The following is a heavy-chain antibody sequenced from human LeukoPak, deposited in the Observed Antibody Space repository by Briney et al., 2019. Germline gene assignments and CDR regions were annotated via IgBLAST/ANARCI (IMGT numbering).Heavy chain of an antibody. CDR3: ARGHTYSFDF. CDR2: IQYDGSNQ. Sequence: PGGSLRLSCAASGFTFSGYGMHWVRQAPGKGLEWVAFIQYDGSNQYFADSVKGRFTISRDNSKSTLYLQMNSLRPEDTSVYYCARGHTYSFDFWGQGTLVTVSS. J-gene: IGHJ4*02. CDR1: GFTFSGYG. V-gene: IGHV3-30*02.